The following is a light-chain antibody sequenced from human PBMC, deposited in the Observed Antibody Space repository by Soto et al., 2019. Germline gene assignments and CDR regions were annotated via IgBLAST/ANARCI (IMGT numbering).Light chain of an antibody. V-gene: IGLV2-14*01. CDR2: QVT. Sequence: QSALTQPASVSGSSGQSITISCTGTSSDVGGHNYVSWYQQYPGKAPKLLIYQVTNRPSGVSNRFSGSKSGNTASLTISGLQAEDEADYYCSSYTNSRIWVFGGGTQLTVL. CDR1: SSDVGGHNY. J-gene: IGLJ3*02. CDR3: SSYTNSRIWV.